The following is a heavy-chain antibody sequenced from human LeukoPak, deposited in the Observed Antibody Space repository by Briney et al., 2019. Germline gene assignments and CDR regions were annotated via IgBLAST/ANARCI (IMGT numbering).Heavy chain of an antibody. D-gene: IGHD2-2*01. Sequence: SETLSLTCAVYGGSFSGYYWSWIRQPPGKGLEWIGEINHSGSTNYNPSLKSRVTISVDTSKNQFSLKLSSVSAADTAVYYCARGFYCSSTSCSTLYYFDYWGRGTLVTVSS. J-gene: IGHJ4*02. V-gene: IGHV4-34*01. CDR1: GGSFSGYY. CDR3: ARGFYCSSTSCSTLYYFDY. CDR2: INHSGST.